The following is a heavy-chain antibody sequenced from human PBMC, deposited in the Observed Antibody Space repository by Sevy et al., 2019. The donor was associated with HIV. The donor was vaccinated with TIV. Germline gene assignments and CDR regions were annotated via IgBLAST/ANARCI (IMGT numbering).Heavy chain of an antibody. Sequence: GGSLRLSCAASGFRFRDYRMNWVRQAPGKGLEWVSYITSSSDSINYADSVKGRFTISRDNGRNSLYLQINSLRHEDTAVYYCARDRRRGEVALDLWGQGTLVTVSS. CDR1: GFRFRDYR. CDR3: ARDRRRGEVALDL. CDR2: ITSSSDSI. J-gene: IGHJ5*02. V-gene: IGHV3-48*02. D-gene: IGHD3-3*01.